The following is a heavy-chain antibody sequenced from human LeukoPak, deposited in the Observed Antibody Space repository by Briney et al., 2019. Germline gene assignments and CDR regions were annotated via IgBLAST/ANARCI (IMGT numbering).Heavy chain of an antibody. Sequence: ASVKVSCKASGYTFTSYAMHWVRQAPGQRLEWMGWINAGNGNTKYSQKFQGRVTITRDTSAGTAYMELSSLRSEDTAVYYCARGRSLVVPAASSFWFDPWGQGTLVTVSS. CDR3: ARGRSLVVPAASSFWFDP. CDR2: INAGNGNT. V-gene: IGHV1-3*01. CDR1: GYTFTSYA. D-gene: IGHD2-2*01. J-gene: IGHJ5*02.